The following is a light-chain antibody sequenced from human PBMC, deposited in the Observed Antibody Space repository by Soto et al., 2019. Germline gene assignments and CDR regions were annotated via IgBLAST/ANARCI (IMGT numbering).Light chain of an antibody. V-gene: IGKV1-6*01. Sequence: IQITQSPSSLSASVGDRVTITCRASQSISSYLNWYQQKPGKAPKLLICATSSLQSGVPSRFSGSGSGRDFTLTISSLQPEDFATYYCLQDYNYPRTFGQGTKVDIK. CDR3: LQDYNYPRT. CDR2: ATS. J-gene: IGKJ1*01. CDR1: QSISSY.